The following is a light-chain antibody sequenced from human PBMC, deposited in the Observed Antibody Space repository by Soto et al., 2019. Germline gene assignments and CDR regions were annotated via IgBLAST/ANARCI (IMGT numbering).Light chain of an antibody. CDR3: CSYAGSYIYV. Sequence: QSVLTQPASVSGSPGQSITISCTGTSSDVGGYNYVSWYQQHPGKAPKLMIYEVSNRPSGVSNRFSGSKSGNTASLTISGLQPEDEADYYCCSYAGSYIYVFGTGTKVTVL. V-gene: IGLV2-14*01. CDR1: SSDVGGYNY. J-gene: IGLJ1*01. CDR2: EVS.